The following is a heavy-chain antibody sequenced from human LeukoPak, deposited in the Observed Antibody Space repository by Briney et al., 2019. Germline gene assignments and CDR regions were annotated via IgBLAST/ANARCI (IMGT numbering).Heavy chain of an antibody. D-gene: IGHD3-22*01. J-gene: IGHJ4*02. CDR3: AKAQSYYDSSGYYYAPFDY. V-gene: IGHV3-23*01. CDR1: GFTFSSYA. Sequence: GGSLRLSCAASGFTFSSYAMSSARQAPGKGLEWVSAISGSGGSTYYADSVKGRFTISRDNSKNTLYLQMNSLRAEDTAVYYCAKAQSYYDSSGYYYAPFDYWGQGTLVTVSS. CDR2: ISGSGGST.